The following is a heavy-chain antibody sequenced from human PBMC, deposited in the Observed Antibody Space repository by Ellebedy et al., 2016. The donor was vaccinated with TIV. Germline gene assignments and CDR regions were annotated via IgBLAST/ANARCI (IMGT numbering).Heavy chain of an antibody. CDR2: IYYSGST. CDR1: GGSISSYY. V-gene: IGHV4-59*01. CDR3: ARAYSSSSGKNAFDI. J-gene: IGHJ3*02. D-gene: IGHD6-6*01. Sequence: GSLRLSCTVSGGSISSYYWSWIRQPPGKGLEWIGYIYYSGSTNYNPSLKSRVTISIDTSKNQFSLNLSSVTAADTAVYYCARAYSSSSGKNAFDIWGQGTMAAVSS.